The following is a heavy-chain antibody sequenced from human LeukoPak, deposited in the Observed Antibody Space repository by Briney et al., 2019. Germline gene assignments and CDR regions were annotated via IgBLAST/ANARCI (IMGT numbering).Heavy chain of an antibody. CDR1: GGSFSGYY. V-gene: IGHV4-34*01. D-gene: IGHD3-22*01. CDR2: INHSGST. CDR3: ARDYDSSGVPDY. Sequence: SETLSLTCAVYGGSFSGYYWSWIRQPPGKGLEWIGEINHSGSTNYNPSLKSRVTMSVDTSKNQFSLKLSSVTAADTAVYYCARDYDSSGVPDYWGQGTLVTVSS. J-gene: IGHJ4*02.